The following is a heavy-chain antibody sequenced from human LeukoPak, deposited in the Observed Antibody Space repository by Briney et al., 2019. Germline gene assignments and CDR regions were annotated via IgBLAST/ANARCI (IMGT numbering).Heavy chain of an antibody. Sequence: GGSLRLSCAASGFTFSSYAMHWVRQAPGKGLEWVAVISYDGSNKYYADSVKGRFTISRDNSKNTLYLQMNSPRAEDTAVYYCAREVGPAAAEVFDYWGQGTLVTVSS. CDR1: GFTFSSYA. J-gene: IGHJ4*02. CDR2: ISYDGSNK. D-gene: IGHD6-13*01. CDR3: AREVGPAAAEVFDY. V-gene: IGHV3-30-3*01.